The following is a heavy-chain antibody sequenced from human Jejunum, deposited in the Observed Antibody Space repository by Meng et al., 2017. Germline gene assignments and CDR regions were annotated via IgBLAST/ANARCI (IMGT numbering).Heavy chain of an antibody. Sequence: GSLRLSCTVSGGSISNSNYYWGWIRQPPGKGLEWIGSISYTGNTYYNPSLKSRVTISLDTSKNHFSLNLRSVTAADTAVYFCARDSGYAWFYHWGQGALVTVSS. D-gene: IGHD3-22*01. CDR2: ISYTGNT. CDR3: ARDSGYAWFYH. V-gene: IGHV4-39*02. J-gene: IGHJ4*02. CDR1: GGSISNSNYY.